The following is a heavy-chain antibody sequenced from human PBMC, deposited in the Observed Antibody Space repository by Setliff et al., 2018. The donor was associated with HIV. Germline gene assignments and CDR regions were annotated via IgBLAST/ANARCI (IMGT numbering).Heavy chain of an antibody. D-gene: IGHD5-12*01. CDR1: GGSITSGNYF. V-gene: IGHV4-61*09. CDR3: ARDSRWLQFPYFDS. J-gene: IGHJ4*01. Sequence: PSETLSLTCTVSGGSITSGNYFWSWIRQPAGKGLEWIGHMYTDGSTNYNPSFKSRVTISADTSKNQFSLKLSSVTAADTAVYYCARDSRWLQFPYFDSWGRGTPVTVSS. CDR2: MYTDGST.